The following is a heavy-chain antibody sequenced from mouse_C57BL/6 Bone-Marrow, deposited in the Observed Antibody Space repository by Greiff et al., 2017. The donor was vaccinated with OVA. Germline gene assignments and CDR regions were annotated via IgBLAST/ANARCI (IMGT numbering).Heavy chain of an antibody. CDR1: GYTFTSYW. Sequence: QVQLQQPGAELVKPGASVKLSCKASGYTFTSYWMQWVKQRPGQGLAWIGEIDPSDSYTNYNQKFKGKATLTVDTSSSTAYMQLSSLTSEDAAVYYCASFYYGSSYDYWGQGTTLTVSS. V-gene: IGHV1-50*01. CDR3: ASFYYGSSYDY. CDR2: IDPSDSYT. J-gene: IGHJ2*01. D-gene: IGHD1-1*01.